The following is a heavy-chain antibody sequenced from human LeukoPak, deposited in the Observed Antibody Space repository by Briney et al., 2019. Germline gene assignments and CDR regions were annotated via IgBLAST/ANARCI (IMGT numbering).Heavy chain of an antibody. V-gene: IGHV4-59*01. CDR2: IYYSGST. D-gene: IGHD3-16*01. Sequence: SETLSLTCTVSGGSISSYYWSWIRQPPGKGLEWIGYIYYSGSTNYNPSLKSRVTISIDTSKNQFSLKLSSVTAAGTAVYYCARTQEYYDYVWGSYKARVTWYFDLWGRGTLVTVSS. CDR3: ARTQEYYDYVWGSYKARVTWYFDL. J-gene: IGHJ2*01. CDR1: GGSISSYY.